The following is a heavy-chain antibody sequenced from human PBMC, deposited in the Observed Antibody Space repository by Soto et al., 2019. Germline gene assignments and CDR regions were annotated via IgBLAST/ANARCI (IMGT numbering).Heavy chain of an antibody. CDR2: IWHDGSNQ. Sequence: QVQLVESGGGVVQPGRSLRLSCAASGFTFSSYGMQWLRQAPGKGLEWVAVIWHDGSNQYYADSVKGRFTISRDNSNNTLYLQLNSLRAEDTAVYYCARERGQIDYWGQGTLVTVSS. V-gene: IGHV3-33*01. CDR3: ARERGQIDY. J-gene: IGHJ4*02. CDR1: GFTFSSYG.